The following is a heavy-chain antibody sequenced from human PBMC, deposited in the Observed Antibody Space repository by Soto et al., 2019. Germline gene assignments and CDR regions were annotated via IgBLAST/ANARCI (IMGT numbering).Heavy chain of an antibody. D-gene: IGHD1-26*01. Sequence: QVQLVESGGGVVQPGRSLRLSCAASGFTFSSYAMHWVRQAPGKGLEWVAVISYDGSNKYYADSVKGRFTISRDNSKNTLYLQMNSLRAEDTAVYYCARGLYYRKAPVWGWFDPWGQGTLVTVSS. J-gene: IGHJ5*02. CDR1: GFTFSSYA. V-gene: IGHV3-30-3*01. CDR3: ARGLYYRKAPVWGWFDP. CDR2: ISYDGSNK.